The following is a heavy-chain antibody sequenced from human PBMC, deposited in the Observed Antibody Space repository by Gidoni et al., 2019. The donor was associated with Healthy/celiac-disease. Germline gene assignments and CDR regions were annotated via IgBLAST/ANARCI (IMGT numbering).Heavy chain of an antibody. CDR1: GFTFSSYA. Sequence: EVQLLESGGGLVQPGGSLRLSCAASGFTFSSYAMSWVRQAPGKGLEWVSAISGSGGSTYYADSVKGRFTISRDNSKNTLYLQMNSLRAEDTAVYYCADLRVVSPYGMDVWGQGTTVTVSS. J-gene: IGHJ6*02. D-gene: IGHD3-10*01. V-gene: IGHV3-23*01. CDR2: ISGSGGST. CDR3: ADLRVVSPYGMDV.